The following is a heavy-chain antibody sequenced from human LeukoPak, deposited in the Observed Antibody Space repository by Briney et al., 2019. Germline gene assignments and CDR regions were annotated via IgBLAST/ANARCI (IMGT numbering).Heavy chain of an antibody. V-gene: IGHV1-69*05. D-gene: IGHD3-22*01. Sequence: ASVKVSCKASGGTFGSYAITWVRQAPGQGLEWKGRIIPIFGTANYAQKFQGRVTITTDESTSTAYMELSSLRSEDTAVYYCARERTMIVAAFDIRGQGTMVTVSS. CDR2: IIPIFGTA. CDR1: GGTFGSYA. CDR3: ARERTMIVAAFDI. J-gene: IGHJ3*02.